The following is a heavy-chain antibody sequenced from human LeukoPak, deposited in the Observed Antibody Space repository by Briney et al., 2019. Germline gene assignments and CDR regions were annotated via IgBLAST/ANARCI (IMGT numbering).Heavy chain of an antibody. D-gene: IGHD3-22*01. CDR3: ATYSSRERDY. CDR1: GYTFTSNY. Sequence: ASVKVSCKASGYTFTSNYIHWVRQAPGQGLEWMGIINPSGGSTSYAQKFQGRVTMTRDTSTSTVYMELSSLRSEDTAVYYCATYSSRERDYWGQGTLVTVSS. CDR2: INPSGGST. V-gene: IGHV1-46*01. J-gene: IGHJ4*02.